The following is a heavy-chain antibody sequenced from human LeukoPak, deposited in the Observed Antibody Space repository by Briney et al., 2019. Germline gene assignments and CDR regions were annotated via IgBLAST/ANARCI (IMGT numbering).Heavy chain of an antibody. CDR2: IYYSGST. V-gene: IGHV4-39*07. Sequence: SETLSLTCTVSGGSISSSSYYWGWIRQPPGKGLEWIGCIYYSGSTYYNPSLKSRVTISVDTSKNQFSLKLSSVTAADTAVYYCARESSSSTYNWFDPWGQGTLVTVSS. CDR1: GGSISSSSYY. J-gene: IGHJ5*02. D-gene: IGHD6-6*01. CDR3: ARESSSSTYNWFDP.